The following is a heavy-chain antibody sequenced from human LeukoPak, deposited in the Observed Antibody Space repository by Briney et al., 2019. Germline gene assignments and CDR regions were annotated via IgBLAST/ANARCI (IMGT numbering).Heavy chain of an antibody. D-gene: IGHD6-13*01. J-gene: IGHJ4*02. CDR3: ARDRPPQLVRPFDY. CDR1: GYTFTNFY. CDR2: FNPSGGST. V-gene: IGHV1-46*01. Sequence: VSVKVSCKASGYTFTNFYIHWVRQAPGQGLEWMARFNPSGGSTSYAQRFQGRVTVTRDTSTTTVYMELSSLRSGDTAVYYCARDRPPQLVRPFDYWGQGTLVTVSS.